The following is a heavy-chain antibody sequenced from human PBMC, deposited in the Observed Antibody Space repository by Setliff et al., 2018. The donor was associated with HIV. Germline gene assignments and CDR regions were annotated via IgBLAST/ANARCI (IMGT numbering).Heavy chain of an antibody. V-gene: IGHV3-15*01. J-gene: IGHJ4*02. CDR2: IKSKADGGTA. D-gene: IGHD1-26*01. CDR3: AADPPPNSPLIDY. CDR1: GVTFSSAW. Sequence: RLACAASGVTFSSAWMNWVRQAPGNGLEWVGRIKSKADGGTANYDAPVKCRFAISRDDSKNTVYLQLIRLKIDDPAVYFCAADPPPNSPLIDYWGQGARVTVS.